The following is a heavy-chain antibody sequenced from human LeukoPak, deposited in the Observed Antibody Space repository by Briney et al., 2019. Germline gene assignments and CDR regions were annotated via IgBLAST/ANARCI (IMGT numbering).Heavy chain of an antibody. CDR3: AGFDGSGSSYFDY. CDR1: GGSISSSSYY. CDR2: IYYSGST. Sequence: PSETLSLTCTVSGGSISSSSYYWGWIRQPPGKGLEWIGSIYYSGSTYYNPSLKSRVTISVDTSKNQFSLKLSSVTAADTAVYYCAGFDGSGSSYFDYWGQGTLVTVSS. D-gene: IGHD3-10*01. V-gene: IGHV4-39*01. J-gene: IGHJ4*02.